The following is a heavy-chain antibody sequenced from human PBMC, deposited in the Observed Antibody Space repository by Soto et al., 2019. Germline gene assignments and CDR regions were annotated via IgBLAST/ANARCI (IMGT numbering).Heavy chain of an antibody. CDR3: ARDFVVGGPTINYYYGMDV. CDR1: GFTFSSDW. V-gene: IGHV3-74*01. D-gene: IGHD1-26*01. CDR2: INTDGSGT. Sequence: PGGSLRLSCAASGFTFSSDWMHWVRQAPGKGLVWVSRINTDGSGTSYADSVKGRFTISRDNAKNTLYLQMNSLGAEDTAVYYCARDFVVGGPTINYYYGMDVWGQGTTVTVSS. J-gene: IGHJ6*02.